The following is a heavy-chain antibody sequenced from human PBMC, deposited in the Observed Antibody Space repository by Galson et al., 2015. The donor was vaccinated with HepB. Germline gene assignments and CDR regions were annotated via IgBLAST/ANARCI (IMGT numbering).Heavy chain of an antibody. CDR2: ISYDGSNK. J-gene: IGHJ4*02. Sequence: SLRLSCAASGFTFSSYAMHWVRQAPGKGLEWVAVISYDGSNKYYADSVKGRFTISRDNSKNTLYLQMNSLRAEDTAVYYCARDTLAAAGDYWGQGTLVTVSS. CDR3: ARDTLAAAGDY. CDR1: GFTFSSYA. D-gene: IGHD6-13*01. V-gene: IGHV3-30-3*01.